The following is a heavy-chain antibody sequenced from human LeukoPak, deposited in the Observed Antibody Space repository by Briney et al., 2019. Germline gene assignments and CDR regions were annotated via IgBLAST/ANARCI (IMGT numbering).Heavy chain of an antibody. D-gene: IGHD2-8*02. CDR1: GGSTSSYY. CDR3: ARSSPLVALDAFDI. J-gene: IGHJ3*02. CDR2: IYYSGST. V-gene: IGHV4-59*01. Sequence: SETLSLTCTVSGGSTSSYYWSWIRQPPGKGLEWIGYIYYSGSTNYNPSLKSRVTISVDTSKNQFSLKLSSVTAADTAVYYCARSSPLVALDAFDIWGQGTMVTVSS.